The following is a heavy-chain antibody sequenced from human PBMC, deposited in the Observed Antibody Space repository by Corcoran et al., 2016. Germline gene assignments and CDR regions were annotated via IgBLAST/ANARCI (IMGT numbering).Heavy chain of an antibody. Sequence: QITLKESGPTLVKPTQTLTLTCTFSGFSLSTSGVGVGWIRQPPGKALEWLALIYWNDDKRYSPSLKSRLTIIKDTSKNQVVLTMTNMDPVDTATYYCAHRSRVRGVIFPFDYWGQGTLVTVSS. CDR1: GFSLSTSGVG. CDR2: IYWNDDK. V-gene: IGHV2-5*01. D-gene: IGHD3-10*01. CDR3: AHRSRVRGVIFPFDY. J-gene: IGHJ4*02.